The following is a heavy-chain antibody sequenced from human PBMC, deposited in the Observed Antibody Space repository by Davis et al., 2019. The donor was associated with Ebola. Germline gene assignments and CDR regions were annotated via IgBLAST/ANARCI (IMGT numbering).Heavy chain of an antibody. Sequence: MPSETLSLTCTVSGGSISSSSYYWGWIRQPPGKGLEWIGSIYYSGSTYYNPSLKSRVTISVDTSKNQFSLKLSSVTAEDTAVYYCVKTRSNWWNDALEIWGRGTMVIVSS. CDR1: GGSISSSSYY. D-gene: IGHD2-8*02. CDR3: VKTRSNWWNDALEI. J-gene: IGHJ3*02. V-gene: IGHV4-39*01. CDR2: IYYSGST.